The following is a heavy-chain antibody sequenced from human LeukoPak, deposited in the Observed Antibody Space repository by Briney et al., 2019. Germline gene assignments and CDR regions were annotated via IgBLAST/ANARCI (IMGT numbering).Heavy chain of an antibody. D-gene: IGHD1-26*01. Sequence: GGSLRLSCAASGFTFSRYSMNWVRQAPGKGLEWVSSISGSSSYIYYADSVKGRLTISRDNAKNSLYLQMDSLGPEDTAVYYCARDPYSGNYGTYYYYYMDVWGKGTTVTISS. CDR1: GFTFSRYS. CDR3: ARDPYSGNYGTYYYYYMDV. J-gene: IGHJ6*03. V-gene: IGHV3-21*01. CDR2: ISGSSSYI.